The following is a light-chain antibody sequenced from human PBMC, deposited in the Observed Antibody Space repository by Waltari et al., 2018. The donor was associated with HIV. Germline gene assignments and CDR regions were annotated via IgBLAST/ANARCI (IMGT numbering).Light chain of an antibody. Sequence: IVFPPSPSALSLSPGQSSTLSCGASHSLGSNYLAWYQQKPGLAPRLIIYDASNRATGIPDRFSGSGSGTDFTLNISRVEPEDVAVYYCKQYDSALWTFGQGTKLEIK. V-gene: IGKV3D-20*01. CDR1: HSLGSNY. J-gene: IGKJ2*01. CDR3: KQYDSALWT. CDR2: DAS.